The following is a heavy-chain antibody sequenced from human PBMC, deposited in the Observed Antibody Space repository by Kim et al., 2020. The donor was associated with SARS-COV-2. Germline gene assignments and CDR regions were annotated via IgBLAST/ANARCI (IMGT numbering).Heavy chain of an antibody. V-gene: IGHV4-39*01. CDR3: ARRLAVHGDRSPLVNY. CDR2: IYYSGST. CDR1: GGSISSSSYY. D-gene: IGHD7-27*01. Sequence: SETLSLTCTVSGGSISSSSYYWGWIRQPPGKGLEWIGSIYYSGSTYYNPSLKSRVTISVDTSKNQFSLKLSSVTAADTAVYYCARRLAVHGDRSPLVNYWGQGTLVTISS. J-gene: IGHJ4*02.